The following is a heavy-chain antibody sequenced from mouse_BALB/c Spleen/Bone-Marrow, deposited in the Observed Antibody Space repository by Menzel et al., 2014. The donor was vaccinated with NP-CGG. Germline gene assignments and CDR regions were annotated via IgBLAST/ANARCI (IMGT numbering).Heavy chain of an antibody. D-gene: IGHD2-3*01. CDR3: ARCDGYSYYFDY. CDR2: IYPGDGDT. J-gene: IGHJ2*01. V-gene: IGHV1-80*01. CDR1: GYAFSNYW. Sequence: VQVVESGADPVGPGSSVKISCKASGYAFSNYWMNWVKQRPGQGLEWIGQIYPGDGDTNYNGKFKGKATLTADKSSSTAYMQLSSLTSEDSAVYFCARCDGYSYYFDYWGQGTTLTVSS.